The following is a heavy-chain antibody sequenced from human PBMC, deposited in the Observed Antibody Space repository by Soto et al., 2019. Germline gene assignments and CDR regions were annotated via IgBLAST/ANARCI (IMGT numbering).Heavy chain of an antibody. D-gene: IGHD2-2*02. CDR3: ARVKVPAAILGAFDL. V-gene: IGHV1-18*01. Sequence: ASVKVSCKASGYTFSTYGITWVRQAPGQGLEWMGWINPLKGDTNSAARFQDRLTMTTDTSTRTAYMELRSLTSDDTAVYYCARVKVPAAILGAFDLWGQGTVVAVSS. CDR1: GYTFSTYG. CDR2: INPLKGDT. J-gene: IGHJ3*01.